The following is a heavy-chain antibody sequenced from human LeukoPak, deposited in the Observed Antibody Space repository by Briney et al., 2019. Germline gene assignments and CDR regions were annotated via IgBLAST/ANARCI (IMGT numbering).Heavy chain of an antibody. CDR3: ARAARTGNYYYYMDV. Sequence: SETLSLTCTVSGGSISSYYWSWIRQPAGRGLEWIGRIYTSGSTNYNPSLKSRVTMSVDTSKNQFSLKLSSVTAADTAVYYCARAARTGNYYYYMDVWGKGTTVTISS. D-gene: IGHD3-10*01. V-gene: IGHV4-4*07. CDR1: GGSISSYY. J-gene: IGHJ6*03. CDR2: IYTSGST.